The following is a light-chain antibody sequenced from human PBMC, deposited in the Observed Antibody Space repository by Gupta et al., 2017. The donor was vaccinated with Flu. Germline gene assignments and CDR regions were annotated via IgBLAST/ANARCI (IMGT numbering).Light chain of an antibody. CDR2: EVN. V-gene: IGLV2-14*01. CDR1: SSDIGDYNS. J-gene: IGLJ1*01. CDR3: ISYTRRSVFF. Sequence: QSALTQPASVSGSPGQLITISCTGTSSDIGDYNSVSWYQHHPGKAPKLVIFEVNNRPSGVSDRFSGSKSGDTASLTISGLQAEDEADYSCISYTRRSVFFFGAGTTVTV.